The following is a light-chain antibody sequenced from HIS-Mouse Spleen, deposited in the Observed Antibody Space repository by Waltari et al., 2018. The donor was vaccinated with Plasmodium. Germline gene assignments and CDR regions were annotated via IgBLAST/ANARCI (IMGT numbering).Light chain of an antibody. CDR2: EDS. Sequence: SYELTQPPSVSVSPGQTARITCSGDALPKKYAYWYQQKSGQAPVLFIYEDSKRPSGIHERCSGSSSGTMATLTISGAQVEDEADYYCYSTDSSGNHRVFGGGTKLTVL. J-gene: IGLJ3*02. CDR1: ALPKKY. V-gene: IGLV3-10*01. CDR3: YSTDSSGNHRV.